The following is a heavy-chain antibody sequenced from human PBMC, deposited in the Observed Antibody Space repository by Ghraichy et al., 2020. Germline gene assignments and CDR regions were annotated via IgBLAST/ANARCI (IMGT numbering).Heavy chain of an antibody. CDR2: IGTAGDT. CDR3: ARAPKLGKDWYFDL. V-gene: IGHV3-13*01. D-gene: IGHD7-27*01. CDR1: GFTFSSYD. J-gene: IGHJ2*01. Sequence: GESLNISCAASGFTFSSYDMHWVRQATGKGLEWVSAIGTAGDTYYPGSVKGRFTISRENAKNSLYLQMNSLRAGDTAVYYCARAPKLGKDWYFDLWGRGTLVTVSS.